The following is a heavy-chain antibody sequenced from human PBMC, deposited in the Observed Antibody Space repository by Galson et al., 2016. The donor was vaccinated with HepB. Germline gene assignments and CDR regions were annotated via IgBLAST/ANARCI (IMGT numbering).Heavy chain of an antibody. D-gene: IGHD1-26*01. CDR2: TDGTNK. Sequence: SLRLSCAVSGFTFSNYAMHWVRQAPGKGLEWVAVTDGTNKYYADSVKGRFTISRDDSKRTLYLQMDRLRAEDTAVYYCATDPIVGVPDYFDYWGQGTLVTVTA. CDR1: GFTFSNYA. J-gene: IGHJ4*02. CDR3: ATDPIVGVPDYFDY. V-gene: IGHV3-30-3*01.